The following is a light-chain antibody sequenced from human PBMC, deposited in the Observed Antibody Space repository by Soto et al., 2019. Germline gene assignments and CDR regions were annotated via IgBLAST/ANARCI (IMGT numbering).Light chain of an antibody. V-gene: IGKV3-15*01. Sequence: EIVMTQSPATLSVSPGERATLSCRASQSDSSNLAWYQQKPGQAPRLLIYGASTRATGIPARFSGSGSETEFTLTISSLQSEDFAVYYCQQYNNWPWTFGQGTKVEIQ. CDR1: QSDSSN. CDR3: QQYNNWPWT. CDR2: GAS. J-gene: IGKJ1*01.